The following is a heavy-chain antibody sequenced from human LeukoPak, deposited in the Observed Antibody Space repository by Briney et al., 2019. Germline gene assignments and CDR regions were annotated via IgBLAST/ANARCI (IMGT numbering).Heavy chain of an antibody. CDR2: IYSGGST. CDR3: ARDSRSVVVPAAIRANFDY. V-gene: IGHV3-66*01. D-gene: IGHD2-2*01. CDR1: RFTVSSNY. J-gene: IGHJ4*02. Sequence: PGGSLRLSCAASRFTVSSNYMSWVRQAPGKGLEWVSVIYSGGSTYYADSVKGRFTISRDNSKNTLYLQMNSLRAEDTAVYYCARDSRSVVVPAAIRANFDYWGQGTLVTVSS.